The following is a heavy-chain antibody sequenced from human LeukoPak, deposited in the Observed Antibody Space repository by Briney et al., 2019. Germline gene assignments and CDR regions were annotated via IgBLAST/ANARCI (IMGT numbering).Heavy chain of an antibody. Sequence: WASVKVSCKASGYTLTGYYLHWVRQAPGQGLEWMGWINPNTGATHSAQKFQGRITMTRDTSISTASMDLSRLRSDDTAVYYCARDRVGSGWPRPYYFEVWGQGTLVTVSS. CDR1: GYTLTGYY. V-gene: IGHV1-2*02. CDR2: INPNTGAT. D-gene: IGHD6-19*01. J-gene: IGHJ4*02. CDR3: ARDRVGSGWPRPYYFEV.